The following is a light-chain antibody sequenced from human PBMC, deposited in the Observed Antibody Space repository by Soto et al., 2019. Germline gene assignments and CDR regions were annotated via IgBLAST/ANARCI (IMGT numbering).Light chain of an antibody. CDR1: QSVSGN. CDR3: QQYGGSPRT. V-gene: IGKV3-15*01. J-gene: IGKJ1*01. CDR2: GAS. Sequence: EIVMTQSPATLSVSPGERATLSCRASQSVSGNLAWYQQKPGQAPRLLIYGASTRATGIPARFSGSGSGTEFTLTISRLEPEDFAVYYCQQYGGSPRTFGQGTKVDI.